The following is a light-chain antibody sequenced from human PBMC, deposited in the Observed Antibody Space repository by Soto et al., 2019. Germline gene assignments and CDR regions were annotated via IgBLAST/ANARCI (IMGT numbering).Light chain of an antibody. J-gene: IGLJ2*01. CDR3: QTWGPGFRV. CDR1: SGHSTYS. CDR2: LNSDGSL. Sequence: QSVLTQSPSASASPGASVRLTCTLSSGHSTYSIAWHQQQPEKGPRFLMNLNSDGSLSKGDGIPDRFSGSTSGAERYLTISSLQSEDEADYYCQTWGPGFRVFGGGTKLTVL. V-gene: IGLV4-69*01.